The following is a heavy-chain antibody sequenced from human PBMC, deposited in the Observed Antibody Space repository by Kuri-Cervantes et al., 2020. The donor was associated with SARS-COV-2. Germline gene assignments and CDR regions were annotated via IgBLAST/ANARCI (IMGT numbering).Heavy chain of an antibody. V-gene: IGHV4-61*02. CDR3: ARGTGDLDQ. Sequence: SETLSLTCTVSGASISSGDYYWTWIRQPAGKGLEWIGRIYTTGSTYYNPSLRSRVTMSVDTSKNQFSLKLTSVTAADTAVYYCARGTGDLDQWGQGTLVTVSS. CDR1: GASISSGDYY. J-gene: IGHJ5*02. D-gene: IGHD7-27*01. CDR2: IYTTGST.